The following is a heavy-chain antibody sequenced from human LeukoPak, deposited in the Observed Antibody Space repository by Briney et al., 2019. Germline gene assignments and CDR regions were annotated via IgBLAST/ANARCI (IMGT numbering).Heavy chain of an antibody. J-gene: IGHJ4*02. Sequence: GGSLRLSCAASGFTFSSYEMNWVRQAPGKGLEWISYISSSGNTIYYADSVKGRFTISRDNAKNSLYLQMNSQRAEDTAVYYCARDQEWELLDYWGQGSLVTVSS. CDR2: ISSSGNTI. CDR1: GFTFSSYE. CDR3: ARDQEWELLDY. V-gene: IGHV3-48*03. D-gene: IGHD1-26*01.